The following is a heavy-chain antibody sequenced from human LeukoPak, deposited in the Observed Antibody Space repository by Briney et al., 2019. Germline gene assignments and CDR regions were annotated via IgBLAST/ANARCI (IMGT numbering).Heavy chain of an antibody. Sequence: GRSLRLSCTASGFTFGDYAMSWVRQAPGKGLEGVGFIRSKAYGGTTEYAASVKGRFTISRDDSKSIAYLQMNSLKTEDTAVYYCTRVGDYDFWSGRYYFGYWGQGTLVTVSS. CDR2: IRSKAYGGTT. J-gene: IGHJ4*02. CDR3: TRVGDYDFWSGRYYFGY. V-gene: IGHV3-49*04. D-gene: IGHD3-3*01. CDR1: GFTFGDYA.